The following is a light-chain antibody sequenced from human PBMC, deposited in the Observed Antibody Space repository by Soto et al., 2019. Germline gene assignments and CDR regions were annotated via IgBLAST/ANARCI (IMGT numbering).Light chain of an antibody. CDR2: DAS. Sequence: VLTQSPATLSVSAGGTVTLSCRASQSVRTNVAWYQQIPGQAPRLLISDASDRATGIPDRFSGSGSGTDFTLTISRLVPEDFAVYYWKQYGDSTVTFAQGTKADXK. V-gene: IGKV3-20*01. CDR3: KQYGDSTVT. CDR1: QSVRTN. J-gene: IGKJ1*01.